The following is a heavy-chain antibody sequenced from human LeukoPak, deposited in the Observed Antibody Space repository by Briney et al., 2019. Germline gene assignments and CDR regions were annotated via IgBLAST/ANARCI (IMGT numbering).Heavy chain of an antibody. D-gene: IGHD1-26*01. V-gene: IGHV1-18*01. CDR1: GYTFISYG. CDR3: ARYSATGVGDAFDI. CDR2: ISAYDGNT. Sequence: ASVKVSCKASGYTFISYGIGWVRQAPGQGLEWMGWISAYDGNTDYAQKLQDRVAMTADTSTSTAYMELRSLRSDDTAVYYCARYSATGVGDAFDIWGQGTMVTLSS. J-gene: IGHJ3*02.